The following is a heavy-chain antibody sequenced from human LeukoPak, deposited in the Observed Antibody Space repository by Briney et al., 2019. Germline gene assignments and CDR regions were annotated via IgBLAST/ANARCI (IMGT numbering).Heavy chain of an antibody. D-gene: IGHD5-24*01. CDR3: ARDRSGWLQSSFDY. V-gene: IGHV4-61*02. CDR2: FSASGNS. CDR1: GDSISNDDYY. Sequence: SQTLSLTCTVSGDSISNDDYYWSWIRQPAGKGLEWIGRFSASGNSNYNPSLKSRLTISVDTSKNQFSLKLRFVTAADTAVYYCARDRSGWLQSSFDYWGQGTLVTVSS. J-gene: IGHJ4*02.